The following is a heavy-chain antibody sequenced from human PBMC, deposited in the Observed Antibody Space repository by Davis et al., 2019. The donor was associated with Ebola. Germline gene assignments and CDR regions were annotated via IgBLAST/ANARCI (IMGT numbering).Heavy chain of an antibody. J-gene: IGHJ4*02. CDR3: SPSIVGATHTDY. V-gene: IGHV3-7*03. Sequence: GGSLRLSCAASGFTFSSYSMNWVRQAPGKGLEWVANIKQDGSEKYYVDSVKGRFTISRDNAKNTAYLQMNSLKTEDTAVYYCSPSIVGATHTDYWGQGTLVTVSS. CDR2: IKQDGSEK. D-gene: IGHD1-26*01. CDR1: GFTFSSYS.